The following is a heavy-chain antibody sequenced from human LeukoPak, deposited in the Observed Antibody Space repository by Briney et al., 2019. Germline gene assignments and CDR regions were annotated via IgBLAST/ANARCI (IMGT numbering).Heavy chain of an antibody. D-gene: IGHD2-2*01. V-gene: IGHV1-46*01. CDR2: INPSGGST. Sequence: ASVKVSCKASGYTFTSYYMHWVRQAPGQGLEWMGIINPSGGSTSYAQKFQGRVTMTRDMSTSTVYMELSSLRSEDTAVYYCARDRRGDSTEPYYYYYYMDVWGKGTTVTVSS. CDR3: ARDRRGDSTEPYYYYYYMDV. J-gene: IGHJ6*03. CDR1: GYTFTSYY.